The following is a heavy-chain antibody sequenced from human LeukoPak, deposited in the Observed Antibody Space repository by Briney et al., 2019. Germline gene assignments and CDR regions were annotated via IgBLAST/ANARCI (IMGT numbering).Heavy chain of an antibody. D-gene: IGHD3-16*01. CDR3: ARDAYENTELFDY. J-gene: IGHJ4*02. Sequence: SVKVSCKASGGTFSSYAISWVRQAPGQGLEWMGRIIPILGIANYAQKLQGRVTITADKSTSTAYMELSSLRSEDTAVYYCARDAYENTELFDYWGQGTLVTVSS. CDR1: GGTFSSYA. CDR2: IIPILGIA. V-gene: IGHV1-69*04.